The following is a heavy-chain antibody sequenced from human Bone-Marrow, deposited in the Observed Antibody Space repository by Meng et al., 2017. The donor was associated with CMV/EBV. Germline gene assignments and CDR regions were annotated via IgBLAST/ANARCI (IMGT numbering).Heavy chain of an antibody. J-gene: IGHJ4*02. CDR2: MNPNSGNT. D-gene: IGHD2-21*01. V-gene: IGHV1-8*01. CDR1: GYTFTSYD. CDR3: ARDGAPYCGGDCYSH. Sequence: ASVKVSCKASGYTFTSYDINWVRQATGQGLEWMGWMNPNSGNTGYAQKFQGRVTITADKSTSTAYMELSSLRSEDTAVYYCARDGAPYCGGDCYSHWGQGTLVTVSS.